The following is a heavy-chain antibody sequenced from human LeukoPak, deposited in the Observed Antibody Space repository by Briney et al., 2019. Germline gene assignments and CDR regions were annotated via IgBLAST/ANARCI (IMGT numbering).Heavy chain of an antibody. Sequence: GESLQISCRGSRYKFTNYWIAWVRQMPGKGLEWMGIIYPGDSDTRYSPSFQGQDTISADKSISTAYLQWSSLKASDTAMYYCATGASGYLFDYWGQGTLVTVSS. CDR1: RYKFTNYW. J-gene: IGHJ4*02. D-gene: IGHD3-3*01. V-gene: IGHV5-51*01. CDR2: IYPGDSDT. CDR3: ATGASGYLFDY.